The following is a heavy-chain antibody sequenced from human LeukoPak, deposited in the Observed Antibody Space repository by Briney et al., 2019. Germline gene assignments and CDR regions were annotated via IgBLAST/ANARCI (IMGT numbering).Heavy chain of an antibody. CDR1: GGSISSGGYY. V-gene: IGHV4-30-2*01. CDR2: IYHSGST. J-gene: IGHJ4*02. Sequence: SETLSLTCTVSGGSISSGGYYWSWIRQPPGKGLEWIGYIYHSGSTYYNPSLKSRVTISVDRSKNQFSLKLSSVTAADTAVYYCARERTGDLSGNYWGQGTLVTVSS. D-gene: IGHD7-27*01. CDR3: ARERTGDLSGNY.